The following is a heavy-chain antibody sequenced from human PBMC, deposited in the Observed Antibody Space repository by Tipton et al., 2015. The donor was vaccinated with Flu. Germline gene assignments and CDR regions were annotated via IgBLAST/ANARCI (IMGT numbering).Heavy chain of an antibody. CDR3: VRVKTFDFIPNYFDP. CDR1: GYSISSGYY. D-gene: IGHD3-9*01. CDR2: IYHSGST. Sequence: TLSLTCTVSGYSISSGYYWAWIRQPPGKGLEWIGNIYHSGSTYYNPSLKSRVTISQDTSKNQFSLDLTSVTAADTAVYYCVRVKTFDFIPNYFDPWGPGTLVIVSS. J-gene: IGHJ5*02. V-gene: IGHV4-38-2*02.